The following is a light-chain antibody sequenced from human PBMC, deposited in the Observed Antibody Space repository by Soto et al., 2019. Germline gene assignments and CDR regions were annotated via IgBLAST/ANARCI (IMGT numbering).Light chain of an antibody. V-gene: IGKV3-11*01. J-gene: IGKJ1*01. CDR2: DAS. CDR1: QSVDSY. CDR3: HQYDNWWT. Sequence: EIVLTQSPATLSLSPGERATLSCRASQSVDSYLAWYQQKVGQAPRLLIYDASNRATGIPARFSGSGSGTDFTLTISRLEPEDFAVYYCHQYDNWWTFGQGTKVDIK.